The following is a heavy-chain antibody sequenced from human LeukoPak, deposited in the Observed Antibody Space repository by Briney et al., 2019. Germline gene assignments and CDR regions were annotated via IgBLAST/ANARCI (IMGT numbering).Heavy chain of an antibody. CDR1: GFTFSSYS. Sequence: RPGGSLRLSCAASGFTFSSYSMIWVRQAPGKGLEWVSSISSSSSYIYHADSVKGRFTISRDNAKNSLYLQMNSLRAEDTAVYYCARDYSSGWYYFDYWGQGTLVTVSS. J-gene: IGHJ4*02. V-gene: IGHV3-21*01. D-gene: IGHD6-19*01. CDR3: ARDYSSGWYYFDY. CDR2: ISSSSSYI.